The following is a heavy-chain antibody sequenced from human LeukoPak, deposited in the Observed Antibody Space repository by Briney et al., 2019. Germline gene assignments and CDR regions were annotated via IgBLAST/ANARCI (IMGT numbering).Heavy chain of an antibody. Sequence: GGSLRLSCAASGLTFSSFWMNWVRQAPGKGLEWVSYISSSGGTIYYADSVKGRFTISRDNAKNSLYLQMNSLRAEDTAVYYCAGLGITMIGGVWGKGTTVTISS. J-gene: IGHJ6*04. CDR1: GLTFSSFW. V-gene: IGHV3-48*03. D-gene: IGHD3-10*02. CDR2: ISSSGGTI. CDR3: AGLGITMIGGV.